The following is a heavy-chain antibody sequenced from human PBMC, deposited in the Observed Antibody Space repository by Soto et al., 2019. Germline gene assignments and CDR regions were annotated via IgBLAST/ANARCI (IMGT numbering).Heavy chain of an antibody. CDR2: IYSGGST. D-gene: IGHD3-9*01. Sequence: LRLSCAASGFTVSSNYMSWVRQAPGKGLEWVSVIYSGGSTYYADSVKGRFTISRDNSKNTLYLQMNSLRAEDTAVYYCARLASKGLLQRPHYFDYWGQGTLVTVSS. J-gene: IGHJ4*02. CDR3: ARLASKGLLQRPHYFDY. V-gene: IGHV3-53*01. CDR1: GFTVSSNY.